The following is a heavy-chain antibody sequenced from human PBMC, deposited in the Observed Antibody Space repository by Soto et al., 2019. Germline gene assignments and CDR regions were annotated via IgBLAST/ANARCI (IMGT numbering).Heavy chain of an antibody. CDR1: GCTFTNSA. Sequence: SSVKVSCKTSGCTFTNSAVQWVRQARGQRLEWIGWIIVASGRTNYAREVQERVTISRDTSTSTAYMELSGLRSEDTAVYYFVAELYSGGGCCSFDFWGQGTMGTVSS. CDR2: IIVASGRT. V-gene: IGHV1-58*01. D-gene: IGHD2-21*02. CDR3: VAELYSGGGCCSFDF. J-gene: IGHJ3*01.